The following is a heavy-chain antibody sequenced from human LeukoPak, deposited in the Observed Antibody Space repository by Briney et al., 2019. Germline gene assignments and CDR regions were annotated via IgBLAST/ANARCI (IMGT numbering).Heavy chain of an antibody. CDR3: ARDVSPAWWEPIVHDAFDI. D-gene: IGHD2-15*01. J-gene: IGHJ3*02. CDR2: ISSSSSTI. V-gene: IGHV3-48*04. CDR1: GFTFRTYW. Sequence: PGGSLRLSCAASGFTFRTYWMNWVRQAPGKGLEWVSYISSSSSTIYYADSVKGRFTISRDNAKNSLYLQMNSLRAEDTAVYYCARDVSPAWWEPIVHDAFDIWGQGTMVTVSS.